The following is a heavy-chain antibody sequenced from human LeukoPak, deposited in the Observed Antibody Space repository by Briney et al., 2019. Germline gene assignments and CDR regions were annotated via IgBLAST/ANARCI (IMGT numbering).Heavy chain of an antibody. CDR3: AKFVRFLEWSPPYGRDGYYMDV. Sequence: GGSLRLSCAASGFTFSSYAMSWVRQAPGKGLEWVSATSGSGGSTYYADSVKGRFTISRDNSKNTPYLQMNSLRAEDTAVYYCAKFVRFLEWSPPYGRDGYYMDVWGKGTTVTVSS. J-gene: IGHJ6*03. D-gene: IGHD3-3*01. V-gene: IGHV3-23*01. CDR1: GFTFSSYA. CDR2: TSGSGGST.